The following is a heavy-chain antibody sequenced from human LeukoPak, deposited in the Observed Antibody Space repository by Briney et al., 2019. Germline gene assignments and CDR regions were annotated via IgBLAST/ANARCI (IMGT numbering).Heavy chain of an antibody. D-gene: IGHD2-8*02. CDR3: AKDDLVY. Sequence: PGRSLGLSCAASGFTFSSYGMHWVRQAPGKGLEWVAVISYDGSNKYYADSVKGRFTFSRDNSKNTLYLQMNSLRAEDTAVYYCAKDDLVYWGQGTLVTVSS. J-gene: IGHJ4*02. V-gene: IGHV3-30*18. CDR2: ISYDGSNK. CDR1: GFTFSSYG.